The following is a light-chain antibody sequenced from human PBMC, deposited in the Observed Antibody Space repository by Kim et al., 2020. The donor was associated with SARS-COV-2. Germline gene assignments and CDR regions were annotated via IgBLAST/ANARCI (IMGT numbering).Light chain of an antibody. CDR1: QSVPSNY. CDR2: GAS. CDR3: QQYTISPWT. Sequence: SPGDRATLSCRASQSVPSNYLAWYQQKPGQAPRLLIYGASSRAAGLPDRFSGSGSGTDFTLTISRVEPEDFAVYYCQQYTISPWTFGQGTKVEIK. J-gene: IGKJ1*01. V-gene: IGKV3-20*01.